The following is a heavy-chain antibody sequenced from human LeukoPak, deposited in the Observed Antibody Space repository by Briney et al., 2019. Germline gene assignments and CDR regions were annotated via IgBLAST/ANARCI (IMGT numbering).Heavy chain of an antibody. CDR2: INHSGST. D-gene: IGHD5-24*01. CDR3: ARAGRWLQLRWYFDL. CDR1: GGCFSGYY. Sequence: SETLSLTCAVYGGCFSGYYWSWIRQPPGKGLEWIGEINHSGSTNYNTSLTSRVTISVDTSKNQFSLKLSSVTAADTAVYYCARAGRWLQLRWYFDLWGRGTLVTVSS. J-gene: IGHJ2*01. V-gene: IGHV4-34*01.